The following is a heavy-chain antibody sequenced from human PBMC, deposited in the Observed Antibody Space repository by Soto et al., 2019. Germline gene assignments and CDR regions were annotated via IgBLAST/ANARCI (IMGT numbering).Heavy chain of an antibody. J-gene: IGHJ6*03. CDR3: ARGPGSLYYYYMDV. CDR2: MNPNSGNT. D-gene: IGHD6-13*01. CDR1: GYTFTSYD. Sequence: QVQLVQSGAEVKKPGASLTVSCKASGYTFTSYDINCVRQATGQGLEWMGWMNPNSGNTGYAQQFQGRVTMTRNTSISTAYMELSSLRSEDTAVYYCARGPGSLYYYYMDVWGKGTTVTVSS. V-gene: IGHV1-8*01.